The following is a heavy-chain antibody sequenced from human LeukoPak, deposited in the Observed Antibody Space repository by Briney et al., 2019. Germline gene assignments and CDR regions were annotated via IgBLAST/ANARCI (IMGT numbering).Heavy chain of an antibody. CDR2: INPNSGGT. Sequence: GASVKVSCKASGYTFTGNYMHWVRQAPGQGLEWMGWINPNSGGTNYAQKFQGRVTMTRDTSISTAYMELSRLIFDDTAVYYCARDTKRSRARWENLGIDPWSQGTLVTVSS. V-gene: IGHV1-2*02. J-gene: IGHJ5*02. CDR1: GYTFTGNY. CDR3: ARDTKRSRARWENLGIDP. D-gene: IGHD3-16*01.